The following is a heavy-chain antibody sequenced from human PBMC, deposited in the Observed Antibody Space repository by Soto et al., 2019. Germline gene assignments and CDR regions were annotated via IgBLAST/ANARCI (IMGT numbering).Heavy chain of an antibody. V-gene: IGHV4-34*01. D-gene: IGHD2-8*02. Sequence: QVPLQQWGAGLLTPSETLTITYAVYGGSFSGYDWTWIRQPPGTGLAWIGEINHSGSTNYTPSLKSRVTISVDTSNNKCSLKLTSVTAADTAVYDCARDKITGLFDYWGQGNLVTVSS. CDR2: INHSGST. J-gene: IGHJ4*02. CDR1: GGSFSGYD. CDR3: ARDKITGLFDY.